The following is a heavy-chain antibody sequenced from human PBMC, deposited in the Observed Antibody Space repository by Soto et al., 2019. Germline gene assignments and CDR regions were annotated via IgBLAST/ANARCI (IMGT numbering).Heavy chain of an antibody. J-gene: IGHJ4*02. CDR3: ARSGSGSPLAQRYFDY. D-gene: IGHD3-10*01. V-gene: IGHV4-34*01. Sequence: SETLSLTCAVYGGSFSGYYWSWIRQPPGKGLEWIGEINHSGSTNYNPSLKSRVTISVDTSKNQFSLKLSSVTAADTAVYYCARSGSGSPLAQRYFDYWGQGTLVTVSS. CDR1: GGSFSGYY. CDR2: INHSGST.